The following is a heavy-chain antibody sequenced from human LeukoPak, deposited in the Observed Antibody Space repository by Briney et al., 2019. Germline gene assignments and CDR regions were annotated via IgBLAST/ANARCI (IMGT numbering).Heavy chain of an antibody. Sequence: SETLSLTCTVSGGSISSGSYYWSWIRQPAGKGLEWIGRIYTSGSTNYNPSLKSRVTISVDTSKNQFSLKLSSVTAADTAVYYCARGIAAAGTGLDPWGQGTLVTVSS. D-gene: IGHD6-13*01. CDR1: GGSISSGSYY. CDR2: IYTSGST. CDR3: ARGIAAAGTGLDP. V-gene: IGHV4-61*02. J-gene: IGHJ5*02.